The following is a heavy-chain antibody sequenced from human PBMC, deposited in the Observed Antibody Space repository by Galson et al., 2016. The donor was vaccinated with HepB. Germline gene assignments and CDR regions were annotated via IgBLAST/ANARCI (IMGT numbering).Heavy chain of an antibody. CDR3: ARRQMYTMSAFDY. CDR1: GFTFSTYW. Sequence: SLRLSCAASGFTFSTYWMSWVRQAPGKGLEWVANIKPDGSEKYYVDSVKGRFTISRDTAKSSLYLQMNSLRAADTAVYYCARRQMYTMSAFDYWGQGTLVTVSS. J-gene: IGHJ4*02. D-gene: IGHD5-24*01. V-gene: IGHV3-7*01. CDR2: IKPDGSEK.